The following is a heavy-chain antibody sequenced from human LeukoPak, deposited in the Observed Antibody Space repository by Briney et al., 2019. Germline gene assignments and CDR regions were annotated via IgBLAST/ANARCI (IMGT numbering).Heavy chain of an antibody. D-gene: IGHD3-10*01. J-gene: IGHJ6*03. CDR1: GVSISSSSYC. Sequence: SETLSLTCTVSGVSISSSSYCWGWIRQPPGKGREWIARIYYSGSTYYNPSLKSRVTISVDTSKNQFSLKLSSVTAADTAVYYCARENVGVRGVINNYYYYYMDVWGKGTTVTISS. CDR3: ARENVGVRGVINNYYYYYMDV. V-gene: IGHV4-39*02. CDR2: IYYSGST.